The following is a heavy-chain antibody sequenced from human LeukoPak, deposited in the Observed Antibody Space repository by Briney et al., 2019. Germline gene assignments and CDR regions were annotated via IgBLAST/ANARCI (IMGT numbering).Heavy chain of an antibody. CDR1: GYTFTGYY. CDR3: ARDYCSSTSCYYFDY. Sequence: GASVTVSCKASGYTFTGYYMHWVRQAPGQGLEWMGWINPNSGGTNYAQKFQGRVTMTRDTSISTAYMELSRLRSDDTAVYYCARDYCSSTSCYYFDYWGQGTLVTVSS. CDR2: INPNSGGT. V-gene: IGHV1-2*02. J-gene: IGHJ4*02. D-gene: IGHD2-2*01.